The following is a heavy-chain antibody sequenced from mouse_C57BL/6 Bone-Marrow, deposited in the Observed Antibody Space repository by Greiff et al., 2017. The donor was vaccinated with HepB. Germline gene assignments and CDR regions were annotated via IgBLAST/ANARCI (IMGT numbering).Heavy chain of an antibody. Sequence: QVQLKQSGPELVKPGASVKLSCKASGYTFTSYDINWVKQRPGQGLEWIGWIYPRDGSTKYNEKFKGKATLTVDTSASTAYLELPSLTSEDSAVYFWAPHYDGAFAYWGQGTLVTVSA. V-gene: IGHV1-85*01. D-gene: IGHD1-2*01. CDR1: GYTFTSYD. CDR3: APHYDGAFAY. CDR2: IYPRDGST. J-gene: IGHJ3*01.